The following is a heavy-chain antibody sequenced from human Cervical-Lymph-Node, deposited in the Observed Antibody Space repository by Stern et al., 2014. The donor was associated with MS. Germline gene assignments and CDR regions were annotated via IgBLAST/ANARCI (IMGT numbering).Heavy chain of an antibody. V-gene: IGHV1-18*01. CDR2: ISTYTGDT. J-gene: IGHJ5*02. D-gene: IGHD2-15*01. CDR3: ARDVVIVVALHNWFDP. Sequence: VQLVESGAEVKKPGASVKVSCKASGYTFPNYGISWVRQAPGQGLEWMGWISTYTGDTHYAQKFQGRVTMTTDTSTTTACMELRSLRSDDTAVYYCARDVVIVVALHNWFDPWGQGTLVTVSS. CDR1: GYTFPNYG.